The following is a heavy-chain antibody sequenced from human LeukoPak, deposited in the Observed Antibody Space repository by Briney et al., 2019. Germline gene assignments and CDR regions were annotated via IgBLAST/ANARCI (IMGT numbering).Heavy chain of an antibody. Sequence: QTGGSLRLFCAASGFTFSSYAMSWVRQAPGKGLEWVSAISGSGGSTYYADSVKGRFTISRDNSKNTLYLQMNSLRSEDTAVYYCARVKTRQQLVWLAFDIWGQGTMVTVSS. CDR1: GFTFSSYA. CDR3: ARVKTRQQLVWLAFDI. J-gene: IGHJ3*02. CDR2: ISGSGGST. D-gene: IGHD6-13*01. V-gene: IGHV3-23*01.